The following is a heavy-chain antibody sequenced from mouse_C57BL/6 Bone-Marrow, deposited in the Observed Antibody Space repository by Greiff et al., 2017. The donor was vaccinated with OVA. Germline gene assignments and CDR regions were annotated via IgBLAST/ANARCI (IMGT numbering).Heavy chain of an antibody. V-gene: IGHV1-19*01. CDR3: ARDLAWFAY. Sequence: EVKLMESGPVLVKPGASVKMSCKASGYTFTDYYMNWVKQSHGKSLEWIGVINPYNGGTSYNQKFKGKATLTVDKSSSTAYMELNSLTSEDSAVYYCARDLAWFAYWGQGTLVTVSA. CDR2: INPYNGGT. J-gene: IGHJ3*01. CDR1: GYTFTDYY.